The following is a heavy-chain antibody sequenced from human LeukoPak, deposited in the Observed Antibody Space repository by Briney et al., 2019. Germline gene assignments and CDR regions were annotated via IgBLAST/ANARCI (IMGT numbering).Heavy chain of an antibody. V-gene: IGHV4-30-2*01. CDR2: IYHSGST. CDR1: GGSISSGGYS. J-gene: IGHJ4*02. Sequence: PSQALSLTCAVPGGSISSGGYSWSWIRQPPGKGLEWIGYIYHSGSTYYNPSLESRVTISVDSSKNQFSLKLSSVTAADTAVYYCASSSYYDILTGYFPYYFDYWGQGTLVTVSS. CDR3: ASSSYYDILTGYFPYYFDY. D-gene: IGHD3-9*01.